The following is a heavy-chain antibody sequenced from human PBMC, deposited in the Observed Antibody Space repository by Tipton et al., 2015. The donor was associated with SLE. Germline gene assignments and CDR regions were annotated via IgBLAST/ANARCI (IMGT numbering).Heavy chain of an antibody. CDR2: IYSSGGT. Sequence: TLSLTCIVSGGSISTSNDYWGWIRQPPGKGLEWIGSIYSSGGTYYNPSLKSRVTISVDTSKNQFSLKLTSVTAADTAVYYCARAGRAVAGYSVWGQGTLVTVSS. D-gene: IGHD6-19*01. CDR3: ARAGRAVAGYSV. V-gene: IGHV4-39*01. J-gene: IGHJ4*02. CDR1: GGSISTSNDY.